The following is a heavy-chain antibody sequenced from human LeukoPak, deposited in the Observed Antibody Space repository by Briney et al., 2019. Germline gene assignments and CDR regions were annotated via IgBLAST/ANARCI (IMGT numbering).Heavy chain of an antibody. CDR2: TNTDGTST. CDR1: GFTFSNSW. V-gene: IGHV3-74*01. CDR3: ARTYNNWYFDL. J-gene: IGHJ2*01. Sequence: PGGSLRLSCAAPGFTFSNSWMHWVRQAPGKRLVWVSRTNTDGTSTNYADSVKGRFTISRDNAKNTLYLQMHTLRAEDTAVYYCARTYNNWYFDLWGRGTLVTVSS. D-gene: IGHD3-10*01.